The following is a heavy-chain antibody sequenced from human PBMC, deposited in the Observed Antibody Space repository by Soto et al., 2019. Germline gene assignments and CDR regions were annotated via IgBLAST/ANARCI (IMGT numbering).Heavy chain of an antibody. V-gene: IGHV3-72*01. Sequence: GGSLRLSCAASGFTFSDHYMDWVRQAPGKGLEWVGRTRNKANSYTTEYAASVKGRFTISREDSKNSLYLQMNSLKTEDTAVYYCARSKVADDAFDIWGQGTMVTVSS. D-gene: IGHD5-12*01. CDR1: GFTFSDHY. CDR3: ARSKVADDAFDI. J-gene: IGHJ3*02. CDR2: TRNKANSYTT.